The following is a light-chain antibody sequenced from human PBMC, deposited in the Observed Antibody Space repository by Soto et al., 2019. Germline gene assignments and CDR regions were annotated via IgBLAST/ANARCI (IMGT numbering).Light chain of an antibody. CDR1: QIVSRY. J-gene: IGKJ1*01. CDR2: DAS. Sequence: PGTQALSVGKGARLRCRARQIVSRYLAWYQQKPGQAPRLLIYDASNRATGIPARFSGSGPRTDFNLTIRCLHPEDTAVPYCQARCTAAGRLAQGTKVDIK. CDR3: QARCTAAGR. V-gene: IGKV3-11*01.